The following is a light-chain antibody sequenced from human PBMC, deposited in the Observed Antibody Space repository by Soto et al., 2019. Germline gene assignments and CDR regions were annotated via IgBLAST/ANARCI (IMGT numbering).Light chain of an antibody. V-gene: IGKV1-39*01. J-gene: IGKJ1*01. Sequence: DIQMTQSPSSLSASVGDRVTITCRASQSISSYLNWYQQKPGKAPQLLIYAASSLQSGVPSRFSGSGSGTDFTLTISSLQPEDFATYYCQQSYSTPPIGQGTKVEIK. CDR3: QQSYSTPP. CDR2: AAS. CDR1: QSISSY.